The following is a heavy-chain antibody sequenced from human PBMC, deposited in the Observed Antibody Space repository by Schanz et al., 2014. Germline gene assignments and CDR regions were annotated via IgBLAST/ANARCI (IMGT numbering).Heavy chain of an antibody. CDR3: AYYDVLTGFDY. V-gene: IGHV3-33*01. Sequence: QVQLVESGGGVVQPGRSLRLSCSASGFTLSSYGMHWVRQAPGKGLEWVAVIRYDGRNKNFVESVKGRFTISRDNSKNTLYLQINNLRAEDTAVYYCAYYDVLTGFDYWGQGTQXTVSS. J-gene: IGHJ4*02. CDR2: IRYDGRNK. D-gene: IGHD3-9*01. CDR1: GFTLSSYG.